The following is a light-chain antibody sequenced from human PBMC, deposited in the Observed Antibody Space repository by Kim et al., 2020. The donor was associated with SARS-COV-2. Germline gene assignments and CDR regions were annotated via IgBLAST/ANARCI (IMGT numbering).Light chain of an antibody. CDR1: SSDIGDYDY. V-gene: IGLV2-14*03. CDR3: SSFTTSSNTDYV. J-gene: IGLJ1*01. CDR2: DVT. Sequence: QSALTQPASMSGSPGQSITISCTGTSSDIGDYDYVSWYQQHPGKAPKLLIYDVTNRPSGVSTRFSGSKSGNTASLTISGLQTEDEADYYCSSFTTSSNTDYVFGIGTKVTVL.